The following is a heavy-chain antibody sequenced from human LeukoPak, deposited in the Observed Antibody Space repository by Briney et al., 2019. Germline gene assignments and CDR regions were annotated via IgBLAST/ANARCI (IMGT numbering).Heavy chain of an antibody. J-gene: IGHJ6*03. CDR1: GYSISSGYY. CDR2: IYHSRST. V-gene: IGHV4-38-2*02. Sequence: SETLSLTCTVSGYSISSGYYWGWIRQPPGKGLEWIGSIYHSRSTYYNPSLKSRVTISVDTSKNQFSLKLSSVTAADTAVYYCARSNRPEYYYYYYYMDVWGKGTTVTVSS. CDR3: ARSNRPEYYYYYYYMDV.